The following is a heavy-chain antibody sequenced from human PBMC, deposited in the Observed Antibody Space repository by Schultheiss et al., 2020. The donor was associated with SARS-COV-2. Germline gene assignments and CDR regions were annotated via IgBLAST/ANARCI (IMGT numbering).Heavy chain of an antibody. CDR1: GGSISSGAYY. CDR2: IYASGST. CDR3: AREVGRYYYDSSGYYYVGLEGFDY. D-gene: IGHD3-22*01. Sequence: SETLSLTCTVSGGSISSGAYYWNWIRQPAGKGLEWIGRIYASGSTNYNPSLKSRVTMSVDTSKNQFSLKLSSVTAADTAVYYCAREVGRYYYDSSGYYYVGLEGFDYWGQGTLVTVSS. V-gene: IGHV4-61*02. J-gene: IGHJ4*02.